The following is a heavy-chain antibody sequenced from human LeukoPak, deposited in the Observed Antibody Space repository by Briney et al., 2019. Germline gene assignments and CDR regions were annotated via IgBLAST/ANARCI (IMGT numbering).Heavy chain of an antibody. D-gene: IGHD5-18*01. CDR1: GFTFSDYY. CDR3: ARSRLYRSSGYSYGY. Sequence: PGESLTLSRAASGFTFSDYYMSWLRQAPGKALEWVSYISSSGSTIYYADSVKGRFTISRDNAKNSLYLQMNSLRAEDTAVYYCARSRLYRSSGYSYGYWGQGTLVTVSS. J-gene: IGHJ4*02. V-gene: IGHV3-11*01. CDR2: ISSSGSTI.